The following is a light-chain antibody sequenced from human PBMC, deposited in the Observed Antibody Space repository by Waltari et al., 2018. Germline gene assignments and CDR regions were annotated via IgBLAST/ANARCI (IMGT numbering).Light chain of an antibody. Sequence: DIQMTQSPSTLSASVGDRVTITCRANQSISSWLAWYQQNPGKAPKLLIYKASSLESGVPSRFSGSGSGTEFTLTISSLQPDDFATYYCQQYSTYSSYTFGQGTKLEIK. CDR2: KAS. CDR1: QSISSW. CDR3: QQYSTYSSYT. V-gene: IGKV1-5*03. J-gene: IGKJ2*01.